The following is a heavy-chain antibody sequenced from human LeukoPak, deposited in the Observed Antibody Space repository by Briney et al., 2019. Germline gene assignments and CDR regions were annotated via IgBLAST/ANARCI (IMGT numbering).Heavy chain of an antibody. CDR3: ATSPRRALANWFDP. CDR1: GGSISSYY. D-gene: IGHD3-3*02. CDR2: IYYSEST. Sequence: SETLSLTCTVSGGSISSYYWSWIRQPPGKGLEWIGYIYYSESTNYNPSLKSRLTISLDTSKDQFSLKLSSVTAADTAVYYCATSPRRALANWFDPWGQGTLVTVSS. J-gene: IGHJ5*02. V-gene: IGHV4-59*01.